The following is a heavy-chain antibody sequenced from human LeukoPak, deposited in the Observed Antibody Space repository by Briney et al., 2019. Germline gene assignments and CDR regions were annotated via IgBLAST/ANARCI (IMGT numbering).Heavy chain of an antibody. CDR1: GGSISNYY. CDR2: IYYSGYT. D-gene: IGHD6-19*01. Sequence: PSETLSLTCTVSGGSISNYYWSWIRQPPGKGLEWIGHIYYSGYTYYNPSLKSRVTISVDTSRNQFSLKLSSVTAADTTFYYCARVMGSGWTGFDYWGQGILVTVSS. V-gene: IGHV4-59*01. J-gene: IGHJ4*02. CDR3: ARVMGSGWTGFDY.